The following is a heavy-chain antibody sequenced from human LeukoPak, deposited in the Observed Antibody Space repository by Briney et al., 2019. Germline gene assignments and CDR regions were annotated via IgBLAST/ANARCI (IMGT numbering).Heavy chain of an antibody. CDR1: GFTFSGSA. V-gene: IGHV3-73*01. J-gene: IGHJ4*02. CDR2: IRSKANSYAT. CDR3: TRQSNYYDSSDYYHFIDY. Sequence: GGSLRLSCAASGFTFSGSAMHWVRQASGKGLEWVGRIRSKANSYATAYAASVKGRFTISRDDSKNTAYLQMNSLKTEDTAVYYCTRQSNYYDSSDYYHFIDYWGQGTLVTVSS. D-gene: IGHD3-22*01.